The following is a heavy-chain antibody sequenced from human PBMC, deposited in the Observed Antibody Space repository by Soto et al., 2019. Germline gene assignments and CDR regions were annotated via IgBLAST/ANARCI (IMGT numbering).Heavy chain of an antibody. V-gene: IGHV4-59*01. Sequence: SETLSLTCTVSGGSISSYYWSWIRQPPGKGLEWIGYIYYSGSTNYNPSLKSRVTISVDTSKNQFSLKLSSVTAADTAVYYCAGQEYSSSSGSDYWGQGTLVTVSS. CDR1: GGSISSYY. CDR3: AGQEYSSSSGSDY. J-gene: IGHJ4*02. D-gene: IGHD6-6*01. CDR2: IYYSGST.